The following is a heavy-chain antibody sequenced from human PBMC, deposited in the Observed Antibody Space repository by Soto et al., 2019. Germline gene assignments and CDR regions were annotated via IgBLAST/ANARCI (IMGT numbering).Heavy chain of an antibody. CDR1: GASVSTYS. J-gene: IGHJ5*02. CDR3: ARGGTSGSAVFNWFDP. D-gene: IGHD3-10*01. V-gene: IGHV4-59*02. Sequence: PSETLSLTCSGTGASVSTYSWSWIRQSPGKGLEWIGYIHYSGGTNYTPSLRSRVTISVDSSKNQLSLNLTSLTAADTAVYYCARGGTSGSAVFNWFDPWGQGTLVTVSS. CDR2: IHYSGGT.